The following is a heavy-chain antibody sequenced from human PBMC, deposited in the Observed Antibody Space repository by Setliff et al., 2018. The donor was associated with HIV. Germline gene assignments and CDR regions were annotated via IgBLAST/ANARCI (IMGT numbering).Heavy chain of an antibody. CDR3: ARVGTSTSLDY. Sequence: GGSLRLSCTASGFPFSPYSMNWVRQAPGRGLEWVSSINGNTLYISYAASVRRRFTISRDNAKGSLYLQLTSLRPEDTGVYFCARVGTSTSLDYWGQGILVTVSS. CDR2: INGNTLYI. D-gene: IGHD2-2*01. V-gene: IGHV3-21*06. CDR1: GFPFSPYS. J-gene: IGHJ4*02.